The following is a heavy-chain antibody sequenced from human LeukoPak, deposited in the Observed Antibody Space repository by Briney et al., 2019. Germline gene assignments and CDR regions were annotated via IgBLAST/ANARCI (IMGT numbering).Heavy chain of an antibody. CDR2: ISSDGSTT. Sequence: PAGSLRLSCAASGFTFTNYWMHWVRQAPGKGLVWVSRISSDGSTTTYADSVKGRFTISRDNAKNTLYLQMNSLRAEDTAVYYCTRGQRFLDPYGMDVWGQGTTVTVSS. D-gene: IGHD3-3*01. CDR3: TRGQRFLDPYGMDV. J-gene: IGHJ6*02. CDR1: GFTFTNYW. V-gene: IGHV3-74*01.